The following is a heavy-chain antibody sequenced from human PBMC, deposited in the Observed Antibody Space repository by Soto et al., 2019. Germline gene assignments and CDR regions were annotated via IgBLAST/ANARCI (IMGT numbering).Heavy chain of an antibody. D-gene: IGHD3-3*01. Sequence: KPGGSLRLSCAASGFTFSSYSMNWVRQAPGKGLEWVSSISSSSSYIYYADSVKGRFTISRDNAKNSLYLQMNSLRAEDTAVYYCAGDLSQYYDFWRETGGMDVWGQGTTVTVSS. CDR1: GFTFSSYS. J-gene: IGHJ6*02. V-gene: IGHV3-21*01. CDR3: AGDLSQYYDFWRETGGMDV. CDR2: ISSSSSYI.